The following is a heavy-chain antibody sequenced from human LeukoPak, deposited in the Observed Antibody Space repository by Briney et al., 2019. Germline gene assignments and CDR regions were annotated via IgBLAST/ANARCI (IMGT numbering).Heavy chain of an antibody. CDR1: GFTFSHYW. CDR3: ARSRSGYYEDY. V-gene: IGHV3-7*01. CDR2: IKEDGSGN. D-gene: IGHD3-22*01. J-gene: IGHJ4*02. Sequence: GGSLRLSCAPSGFTFSHYWMSWVRQAPGKGLEWVANIKEDGSGNYYVDSVKGRFTISRDNAKNSLSLQVNSLRAEDTAVYYCARSRSGYYEDYWGQGTLVTVSS.